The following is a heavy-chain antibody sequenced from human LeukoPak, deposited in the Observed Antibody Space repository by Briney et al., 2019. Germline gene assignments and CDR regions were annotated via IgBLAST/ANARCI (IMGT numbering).Heavy chain of an antibody. CDR1: GFTFSDYY. V-gene: IGHV3-11*06. D-gene: IGHD5-18*01. CDR3: ARLGSSAMVYGNLDY. CDR2: ISSSSSYT. J-gene: IGHJ4*02. Sequence: GGSLRLSCAASGFTFSDYYMSWIRQAPGKGLEWVSYISSSSSYTNYADSVKGRFTISRDNAKNSLYLQMNSLGAEDTAMYYCARLGSSAMVYGNLDYWGQGTLVTVSS.